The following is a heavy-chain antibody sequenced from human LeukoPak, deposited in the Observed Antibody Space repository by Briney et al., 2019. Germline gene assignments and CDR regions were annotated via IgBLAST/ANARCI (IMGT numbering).Heavy chain of an antibody. CDR3: ARDATSRITIFGVVPYYFDY. CDR2: IIPIFGTA. CDR1: GYTFTGYY. D-gene: IGHD3-3*01. Sequence: SVKVSCKASGYTFTGYYMHWVRQAPGQGLEWMGGIIPIFGTANYAQKFQGRVTITADESTSTAYMELSSLRSEDTAVYYCARDATSRITIFGVVPYYFDYWGQGTLVTVSS. V-gene: IGHV1-69*13. J-gene: IGHJ4*02.